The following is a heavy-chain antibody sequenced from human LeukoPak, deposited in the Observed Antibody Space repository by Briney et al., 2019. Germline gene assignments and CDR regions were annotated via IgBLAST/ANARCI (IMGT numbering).Heavy chain of an antibody. D-gene: IGHD2-2*01. CDR1: GGSFSGYY. CDR2: INHSGST. V-gene: IGHV4-34*01. CDR3: ARGPGGYCSSTSCWGMDV. Sequence: SETLSLTCAVYGGSFSGYYWSWIRQPPGKGREWIGEINHSGSTNYNPSLKSRVTISVDTSKNQFSLKLSSVTAADTAVYYCARGPGGYCSSTSCWGMDVWGQGTTVTVSS. J-gene: IGHJ6*02.